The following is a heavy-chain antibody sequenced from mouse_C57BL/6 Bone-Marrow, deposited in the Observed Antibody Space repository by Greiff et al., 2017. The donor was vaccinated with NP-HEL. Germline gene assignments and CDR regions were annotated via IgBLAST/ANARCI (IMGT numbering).Heavy chain of an antibody. J-gene: IGHJ3*01. Sequence: QVQLQQSGPELVKPGASVKISCKASGYSFTSYYIHWVKQRPGQGLEWIGWIYPGSGNTKYNEKFKGKATLTADTSSSTAYMQLSSLTSEDSAVYYCARRGLRRWFAYWGQGTLVTVSA. V-gene: IGHV1-66*01. CDR2: IYPGSGNT. CDR3: ARRGLRRWFAY. CDR1: GYSFTSYY. D-gene: IGHD2-4*01.